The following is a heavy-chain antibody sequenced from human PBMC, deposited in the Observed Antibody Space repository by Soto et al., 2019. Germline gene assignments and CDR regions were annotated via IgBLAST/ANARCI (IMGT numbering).Heavy chain of an antibody. CDR1: GYSFSSYG. CDR3: ARGGPYNGYDYAAEDN. CDR2: ISAYNGNT. V-gene: IGHV1-18*01. Sequence: QVQLVQSGAEVKKPGASVKVSCVASGYSFSSYGISWVRQAPGQGLEWVGWISAYNGNTNYAQRVQGRVTMTTDISTTTAYMELRSLRSDDTAVYYCARGGPYNGYDYAAEDNWGQGTLVTV. D-gene: IGHD5-12*01. J-gene: IGHJ4*02.